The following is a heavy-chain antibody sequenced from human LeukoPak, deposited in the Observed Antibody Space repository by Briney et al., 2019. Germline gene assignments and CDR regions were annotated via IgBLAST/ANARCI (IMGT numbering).Heavy chain of an antibody. J-gene: IGHJ4*02. CDR1: GGSISSYY. V-gene: IGHV4-59*01. CDR2: IYYSGST. CDR3: ARVITIFGVSRDSYYFDY. Sequence: SETLSLTCTVSGGSISSYYWSWSRQPPGKGLEWIGYIYYSGSTNYNPSLKSRVTISVDTSKNQFSLKLSSVTAADTAVYYCARVITIFGVSRDSYYFDYWGQGTLVTVSS. D-gene: IGHD3-3*01.